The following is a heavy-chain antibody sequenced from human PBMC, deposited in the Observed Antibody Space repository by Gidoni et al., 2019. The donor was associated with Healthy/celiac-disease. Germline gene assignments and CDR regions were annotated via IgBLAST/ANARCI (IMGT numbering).Heavy chain of an antibody. CDR1: GGSFSGYY. CDR2: INHSGST. J-gene: IGHJ4*02. CDR3: ARGPYSGSRPVDY. V-gene: IGHV4-34*01. Sequence: QVQLQQWGAGLLKPSETLSLTCAVYGGSFSGYYWSWVRQPPGKGLEWIGEINHSGSTNYNPSLKSRVTISVDTSKNQFSLKLSSVTAADTAVYYCARGPYSGSRPVDYWGQGTLVTVSS. D-gene: IGHD1-26*01.